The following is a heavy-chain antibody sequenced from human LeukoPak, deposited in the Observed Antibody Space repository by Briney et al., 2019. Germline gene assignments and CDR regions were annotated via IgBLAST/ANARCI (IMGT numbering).Heavy chain of an antibody. CDR1: GYSFTTHG. V-gene: IGHV7-4-1*02. J-gene: IGHJ4*02. CDR3: ARGARDGALDY. D-gene: IGHD3-10*01. Sequence: ASVKVSCKASGYSFTTHGINWVRQAPGQGLEWMGWIDTYTRSPSYVQGFEGRFVYSLDTSVETAYLPISSLKAEDTAVYYCARGARDGALDYWGQGTLVTVSS. CDR2: IDTYTRSP.